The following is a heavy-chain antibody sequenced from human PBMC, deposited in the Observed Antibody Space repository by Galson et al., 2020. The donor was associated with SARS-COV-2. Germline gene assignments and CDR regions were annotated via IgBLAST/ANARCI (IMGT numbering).Heavy chain of an antibody. J-gene: IGHJ6*03. CDR2: MNPNSGNT. D-gene: IGHD2-21*01. Sequence: ASVKVSCKASGYTFTSYDINWVRQATGQGLEWMGWMNPNSGNTGYAQTFQGRVTMTRNTSISTAYMELSSLRSEDTAGYYCARAILGHIVGVFAPYYYYYMDVWGEGTTVTVSS. CDR1: GYTFTSYD. CDR3: ARAILGHIVGVFAPYYYYYMDV. V-gene: IGHV1-8*01.